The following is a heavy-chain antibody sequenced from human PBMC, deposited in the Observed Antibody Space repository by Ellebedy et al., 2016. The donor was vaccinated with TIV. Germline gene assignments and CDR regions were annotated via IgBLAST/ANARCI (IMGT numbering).Heavy chain of an antibody. CDR1: GGSVSSGDHY. CDR2: IDNGGHT. J-gene: IGHJ5*02. Sequence: SETLSLXXSVSGGSVSSGDHYWSWLRQIPGKGLVWIGYIDNGGHTYLNPSLRSRLSLSMDTSKNHFSLKLNSLTPADTARYFCARGGMIRGIINWFDPWGQGILVTVSS. D-gene: IGHD3-10*01. CDR3: ARGGMIRGIINWFDP. V-gene: IGHV4-31*03.